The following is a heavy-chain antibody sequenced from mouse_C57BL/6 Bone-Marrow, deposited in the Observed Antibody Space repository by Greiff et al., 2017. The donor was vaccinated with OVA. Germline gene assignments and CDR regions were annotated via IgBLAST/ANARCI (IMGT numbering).Heavy chain of an antibody. CDR1: GFSFNTYA. D-gene: IGHD1-1*01. J-gene: IGHJ4*01. Sequence: EVKLVESGGGLVQPKGSLKLSCAASGFSFNTYAMNWVRQAPGKGLEWVARIRSKSNNYATYYADSVKDRFTISRDDSESMLYLQMNNLKTEDTAMYYCVSSSYREGYYYAMDYWGQGTSVTVSS. CDR3: VSSSYREGYYYAMDY. CDR2: IRSKSNNYAT. V-gene: IGHV10-1*01.